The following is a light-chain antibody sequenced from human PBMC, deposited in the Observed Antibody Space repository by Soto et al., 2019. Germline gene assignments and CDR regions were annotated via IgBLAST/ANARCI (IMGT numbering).Light chain of an antibody. Sequence: QSVLTQPASVSGSPGQSITISCTGTSSDVGDYNYVSWYQQHPRKAPKLMIYDVSHRPSGVSSRFSGSKSGNTASLTISGLQAEDEADYYCASYTDSTIVMFGGVTKLTVL. J-gene: IGLJ3*02. CDR1: SSDVGDYNY. CDR3: ASYTDSTIVM. V-gene: IGLV2-14*01. CDR2: DVS.